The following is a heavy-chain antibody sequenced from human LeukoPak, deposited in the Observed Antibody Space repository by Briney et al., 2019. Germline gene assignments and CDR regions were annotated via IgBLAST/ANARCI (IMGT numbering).Heavy chain of an antibody. V-gene: IGHV4-4*02. J-gene: IGHJ4*02. D-gene: IGHD3-10*01. CDR1: GGSISSSNW. Sequence: PSETLSLTCAVSGGSISSSNWWSWVRQPPGKGLEWIGRIYTSGSTNYNPSLKSRVTMSVDTSKNQFSLKLSSVTAADTAVYYCARTQTYYYGSGLFDYWGQGTLVTVSS. CDR2: IYTSGST. CDR3: ARTQTYYYGSGLFDY.